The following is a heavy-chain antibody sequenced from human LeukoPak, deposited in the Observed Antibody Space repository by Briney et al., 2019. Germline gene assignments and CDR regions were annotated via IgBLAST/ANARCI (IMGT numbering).Heavy chain of an antibody. CDR2: IHSDGSIT. V-gene: IGHV3-74*01. CDR1: GFTFSSYW. Sequence: GGSLRLSCAASGFTFSSYWMHWVRQAPGKGLVWVSRIHSDGSITSYADSVKGRFTISRDNSKNTLYLQMNSLRAEDTAVYYCARENFIGDSTYYFDYWGQGTLVTVSS. CDR3: ARENFIGDSTYYFDY. J-gene: IGHJ4*02. D-gene: IGHD4-17*01.